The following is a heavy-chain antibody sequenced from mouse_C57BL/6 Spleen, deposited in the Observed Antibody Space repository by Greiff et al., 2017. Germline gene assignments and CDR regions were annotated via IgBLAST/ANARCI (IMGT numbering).Heavy chain of an antibody. CDR1: GYTFTDYY. J-gene: IGHJ2*01. Sequence: EVQLQQSGPELVKPGASVKISCKASGYTFTDYYMNWVKQSHGKSLEWIGDINPNNGGTSYNQKFKGKATLTVDKSSSTAYMELRSLTSEDSAVYYCARSHYSGSSLCYFDYWGQGTTLTVSS. V-gene: IGHV1-26*01. CDR2: INPNNGGT. CDR3: ARSHYSGSSLCYFDY. D-gene: IGHD1-1*01.